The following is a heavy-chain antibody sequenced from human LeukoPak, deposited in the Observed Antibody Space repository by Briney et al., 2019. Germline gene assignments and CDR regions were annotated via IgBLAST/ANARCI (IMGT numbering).Heavy chain of an antibody. V-gene: IGHV1-8*02. J-gene: IGHJ4*02. Sequence: ASVKVSCKASGYTFTSYGINWVRQATGQGLEWMGWMNPNSGNTGYAQKFQGRVTMTRDTSISTAYMELSSLRSEDTAVYYCARAENYDSSPTGYWGQGTLVTVSS. CDR1: GYTFTSYG. CDR2: MNPNSGNT. CDR3: ARAENYDSSPTGY. D-gene: IGHD3-22*01.